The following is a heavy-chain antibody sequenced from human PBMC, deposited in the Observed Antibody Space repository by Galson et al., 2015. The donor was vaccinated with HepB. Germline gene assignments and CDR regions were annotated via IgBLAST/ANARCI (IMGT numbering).Heavy chain of an antibody. V-gene: IGHV1-18*01. J-gene: IGHJ5*02. CDR2: INIYKGYT. CDR3: TRDYMVTTKNRFDP. D-gene: IGHD2-21*02. CDR1: GYTFSNYG. Sequence: SVKVSCKASGYTFSNYGLNWVRQAPGQGLEWMGWINIYKGYTTYAQKFQGRVTMTRDTSTGTAYMVLRSLRSDDTAVYYCTRDYMVTTKNRFDPWGQGTQVTVSS.